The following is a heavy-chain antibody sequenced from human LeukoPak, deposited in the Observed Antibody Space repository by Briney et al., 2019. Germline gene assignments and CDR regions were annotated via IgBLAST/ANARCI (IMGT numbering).Heavy chain of an antibody. CDR1: GFTVSSNS. CDR2: IYSGTI. Sequence: PGGSLRLSCTVSGFTVSSNSMSWVRQAPGKGLEWVSFIYSGTIHYSDSVRGRFTISRDNSKNTLYLQMNSLRAEDTAVYYCAKVGDYYDRRYMDVWGKGTTVTISS. V-gene: IGHV3-66*03. D-gene: IGHD3-22*01. CDR3: AKVGDYYDRRYMDV. J-gene: IGHJ6*03.